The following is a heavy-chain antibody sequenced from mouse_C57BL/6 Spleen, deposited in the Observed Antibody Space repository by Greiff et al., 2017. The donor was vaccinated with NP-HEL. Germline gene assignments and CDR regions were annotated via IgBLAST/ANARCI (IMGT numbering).Heavy chain of an antibody. CDR1: GYTFTSYW. CDR2: IYPGSGST. D-gene: IGHD1-1*01. J-gene: IGHJ2*01. Sequence: VQLQQPGAELVKPGASVKMSCKASGYTFTSYWITWVKQRPGQGLEWIGDIYPGSGSTNYNEKFKSKATLTVDTSSSTAYMQLSSLTSEDSAVYYCAEEWGIITTVVDFDYWGQGTTLTVSS. V-gene: IGHV1-55*01. CDR3: AEEWGIITTVVDFDY.